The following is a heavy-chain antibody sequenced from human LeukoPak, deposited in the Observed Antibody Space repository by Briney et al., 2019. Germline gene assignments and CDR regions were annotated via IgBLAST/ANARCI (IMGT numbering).Heavy chain of an antibody. CDR1: GFTVSSSY. J-gene: IGHJ4*02. CDR2: IYSGGST. V-gene: IGHV3-53*01. CDR3: ARGITAVGRVFDY. D-gene: IGHD6-13*01. Sequence: GGCLRLSCAASGFTVSSSYMNWVRQAPGKGLEWVSVIYSGGSTFYADSVKGRFTISRDNSKNTLYLQMNSLRAEDTALYFCARGITAVGRVFDYWGQGTLVTVSS.